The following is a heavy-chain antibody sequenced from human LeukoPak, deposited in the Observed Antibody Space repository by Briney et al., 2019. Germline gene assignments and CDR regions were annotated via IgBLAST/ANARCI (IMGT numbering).Heavy chain of an antibody. CDR1: GFTFSSYA. CDR2: ISYDGSNK. CDR3: ARDRVQQLTYPGFYGMDV. D-gene: IGHD6-13*01. Sequence: GRSLRLSCAASGFTFSSYAMHWVRQAPGKGLEWVAVISYDGSNKYYADSVKGRFTISRDNSKNTLYLQMNGLRAEDTAVYYCARDRVQQLTYPGFYGMDVWGRGTTVTVSS. V-gene: IGHV3-30*04. J-gene: IGHJ6*02.